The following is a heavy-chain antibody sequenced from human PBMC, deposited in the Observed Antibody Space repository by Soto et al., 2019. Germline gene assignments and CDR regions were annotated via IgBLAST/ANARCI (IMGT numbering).Heavy chain of an antibody. CDR1: GGTFSSYR. CDR3: VRGSGAKLSSS. Sequence: SVKVSCKASGGTFSSYRINWVRQAPGQGLEWVGGIVPIYRTADYAQKFQGRVTITADESARTSYMELRSLKSQDTAVYYCVRGSGAKLSSSWGQGTLVTVSS. D-gene: IGHD6-13*01. V-gene: IGHV1-69*13. J-gene: IGHJ4*02. CDR2: IVPIYRTA.